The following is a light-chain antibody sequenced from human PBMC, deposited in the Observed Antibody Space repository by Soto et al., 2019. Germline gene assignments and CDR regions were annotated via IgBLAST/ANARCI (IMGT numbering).Light chain of an antibody. CDR2: DVN. CDR3: SSHAGSNNPFV. CDR1: SSDVGGYNY. Sequence: QSALTQPPSASGSPGQSVTLSCTGTSSDVGGYNYVSWYQQHPGKAPQVLIYDVNKRPSGVPDRFSGSKSGNTASLTVSGLLAEDEADYYFSSHAGSNNPFVFGSGTKLTVL. J-gene: IGLJ1*01. V-gene: IGLV2-8*01.